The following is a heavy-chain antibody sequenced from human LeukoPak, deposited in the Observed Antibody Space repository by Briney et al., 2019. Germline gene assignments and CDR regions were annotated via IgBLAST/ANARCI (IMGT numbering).Heavy chain of an antibody. Sequence: GGSLRLSCAASGFTFSGYAMSWVRQAPGKVLEWVSAISGSGGSTYYADSVKGGFTISRDNSKNTLYLQMNSLRAEDTAVYYCAKFTIPRTGTETNYFDYWGQGTLVTVSS. CDR1: GFTFSGYA. J-gene: IGHJ4*02. D-gene: IGHD1-1*01. CDR3: AKFTIPRTGTETNYFDY. V-gene: IGHV3-23*01. CDR2: ISGSGGST.